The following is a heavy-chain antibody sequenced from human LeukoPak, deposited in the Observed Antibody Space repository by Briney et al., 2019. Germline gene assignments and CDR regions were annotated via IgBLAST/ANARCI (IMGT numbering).Heavy chain of an antibody. V-gene: IGHV3-23*01. Sequence: PGGSLRLSCAASGFTFSSYAMSWVRQAPGKGLEWVSAISGSGGSTYYADSVKGRFTISRDNSKNTLYLQMNSLRAEDTAVYYCARGPPKVAYDSNGYYQEDTPDFDYWGQGTLVTVSS. CDR1: GFTFSSYA. CDR3: ARGPPKVAYDSNGYYQEDTPDFDY. CDR2: ISGSGGST. D-gene: IGHD3-22*01. J-gene: IGHJ4*02.